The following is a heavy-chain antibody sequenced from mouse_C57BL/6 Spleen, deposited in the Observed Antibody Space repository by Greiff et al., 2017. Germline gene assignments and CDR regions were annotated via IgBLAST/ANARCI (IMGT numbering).Heavy chain of an antibody. CDR3: TRSRNYYGSSWDYAMDY. CDR1: GYTFTDYE. Sequence: QVQLQQSGAELVRPGASVTLSCKASGYTFTDYEMHWVKQTPVHGLEWIGAIDPETGGTAYNQKFKGKAILTADKSSSTAYMELRGLTSEDSAVYYCTRSRNYYGSSWDYAMDYWGQGTSVTVSS. J-gene: IGHJ4*01. D-gene: IGHD1-1*01. V-gene: IGHV1-15*01. CDR2: IDPETGGT.